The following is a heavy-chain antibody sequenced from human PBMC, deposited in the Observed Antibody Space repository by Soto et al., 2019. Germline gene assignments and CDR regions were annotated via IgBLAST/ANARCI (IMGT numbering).Heavy chain of an antibody. CDR2: VYYSGGT. J-gene: IGHJ5*01. Sequence: QVQLQESGPGLVKPSETLSLTCTVSGGPISSYYWTWIRQPPGKGLEWIGYVYYSGGTNYNPSLQSRVTISAYTFISQLFLNLSSETAADTAVYYCASNLWYNSGWYESWGQGIRVTVSS. V-gene: IGHV4-59*01. CDR1: GGPISSYY. CDR3: ASNLWYNSGWYES. D-gene: IGHD6-19*01.